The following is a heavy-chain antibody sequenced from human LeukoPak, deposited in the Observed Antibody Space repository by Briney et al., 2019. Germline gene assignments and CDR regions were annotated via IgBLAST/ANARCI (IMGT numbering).Heavy chain of an antibody. CDR1: GYTFTGYY. V-gene: IGHV1-2*02. CDR3: GTLLSNGPFDY. Sequence: ASVKVSCXASGYTFTGYYMHWVRQAPGQGLEWMGYIYPNSGATKYAQKFQGRVTMSRDTSISTAYMELSGLRSDDTAVYYCGTLLSNGPFDYWGQGSLVTVSS. J-gene: IGHJ4*02. CDR2: IYPNSGAT.